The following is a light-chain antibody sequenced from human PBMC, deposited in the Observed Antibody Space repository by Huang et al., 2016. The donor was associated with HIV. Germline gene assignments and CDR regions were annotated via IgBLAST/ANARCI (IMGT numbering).Light chain of an antibody. CDR2: WAS. CDR1: QTILYSSKNKNY. V-gene: IGKV4-1*01. J-gene: IGKJ4*01. Sequence: DIVMTQSPDSLAVSLGERATVNCKSSQTILYSSKNKNYLAWYQQKPGKPHKLISYWASTRESGVPDRFSGSGSGTDFTLTISSLQAEDVAVYYCQQYFETPLTFGGGTKVEIK. CDR3: QQYFETPLT.